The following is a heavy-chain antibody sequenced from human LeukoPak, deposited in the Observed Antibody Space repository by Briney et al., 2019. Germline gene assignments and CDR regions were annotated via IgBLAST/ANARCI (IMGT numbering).Heavy chain of an antibody. D-gene: IGHD6-19*01. J-gene: IGHJ4*02. CDR2: TRNKANSYTT. Sequence: PGGSLRLSCAASGFTFSDHYMDWVRQAPGKGLEWVGRTRNKANSYTTAYAASVKGRFTVSSADSKNSVYLQMNSLKTEDTAVYYCARGRRYRSGWPSYFDYWGQGTLVTVSS. CDR3: ARGRRYRSGWPSYFDY. V-gene: IGHV3-72*01. CDR1: GFTFSDHY.